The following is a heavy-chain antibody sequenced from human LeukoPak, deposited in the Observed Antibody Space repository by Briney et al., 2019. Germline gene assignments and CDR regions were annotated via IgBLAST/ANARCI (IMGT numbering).Heavy chain of an antibody. D-gene: IGHD6-6*01. Sequence: APVKVSCKASGGTFSSYAISWVRQAPGQGLEWMGGIIPIFGTANYAQKFQGRVTITADESTSTAYMELSSLRSEDTAVYYCARGGKQLVQPRYFDYWGQGTLVTVSS. CDR1: GGTFSSYA. CDR2: IIPIFGTA. CDR3: ARGGKQLVQPRYFDY. J-gene: IGHJ4*02. V-gene: IGHV1-69*13.